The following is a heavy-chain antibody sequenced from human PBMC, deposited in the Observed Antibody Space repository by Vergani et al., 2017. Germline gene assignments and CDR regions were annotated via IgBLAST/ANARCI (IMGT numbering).Heavy chain of an antibody. CDR1: GFTFSSYW. Sequence: EVQLVESGGGLVQPGGSLRLSCAASGFTFSSYWMHWVRQAPGKGLVWVSRINSDGSSTSYADSVKGRFTISRDNPKNTLYLQMNSLSAEDTAVYYCSRAGGDYFYGMDVWGQGTTVTVSS. CDR3: SRAGGDYFYGMDV. D-gene: IGHD4-17*01. V-gene: IGHV3-74*01. J-gene: IGHJ6*02. CDR2: INSDGSST.